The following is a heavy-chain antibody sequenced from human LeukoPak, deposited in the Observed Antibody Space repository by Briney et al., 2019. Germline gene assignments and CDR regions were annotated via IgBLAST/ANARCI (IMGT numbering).Heavy chain of an antibody. CDR2: IYSGGST. Sequence: GGSLRLSCAASGFTFSSYGMHWVRQAPGKGLEWVSVIYSGGSTYYADSVKGRFTISRDNSKNTLYLQMNSLRAEDTAVYYCARARRDGYVLYFDYWGQGTLVTVSS. CDR1: GFTFSSYG. J-gene: IGHJ4*02. D-gene: IGHD5-24*01. V-gene: IGHV3-53*01. CDR3: ARARRDGYVLYFDY.